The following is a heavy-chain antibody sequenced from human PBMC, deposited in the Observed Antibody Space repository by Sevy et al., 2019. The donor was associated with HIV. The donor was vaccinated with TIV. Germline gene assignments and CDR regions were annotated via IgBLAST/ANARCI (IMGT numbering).Heavy chain of an antibody. J-gene: IGHJ3*01. D-gene: IGHD2-15*01. CDR2: ISYDGSNK. Sequence: GESLKISCAASGFSFSDYAIHWVRQAPGKGLEWVAVISYDGSNKYYADSAKGRFSISRDNSKSMLYLQMNSLRREDTALYYCVRDIVVGYCSSDNCNPGPWGQGTMVTVSS. CDR3: VRDIVVGYCSSDNCNPGP. V-gene: IGHV3-30-3*01. CDR1: GFSFSDYA.